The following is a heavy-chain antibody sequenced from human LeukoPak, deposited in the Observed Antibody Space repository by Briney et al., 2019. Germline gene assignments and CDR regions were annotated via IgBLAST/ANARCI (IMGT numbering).Heavy chain of an antibody. CDR1: GGSFSGYY. D-gene: IGHD2-21*01. CDR2: INHSGST. J-gene: IGHJ4*02. V-gene: IGHV4-34*01. CDR3: ARGRGAYDY. Sequence: SGSLSLTCAVYGGSFSGYYLSWIRQPPGKGLEWIGEINHSGSTNYNPSLKSRVTISVDTSKNQFSLTLSSVTAADTAVYYCARGRGAYDYWGQGTLVTVSS.